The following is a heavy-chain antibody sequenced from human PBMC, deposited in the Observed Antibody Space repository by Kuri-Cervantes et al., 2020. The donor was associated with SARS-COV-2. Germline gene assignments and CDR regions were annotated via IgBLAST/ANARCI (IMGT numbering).Heavy chain of an antibody. Sequence: GESLKISCAASGFVFTNYAMGWVRQAPGKGLEWVSGFTATGANTYYADSVRGRFTISRDTSKKTLYLQMNRLRAEDTAVYYCAKDLYSSSLDGYLDYWGQGTLVTVSS. CDR1: GFVFTNYA. CDR2: FTATGANT. D-gene: IGHD6-6*01. CDR3: AKDLYSSSLDGYLDY. V-gene: IGHV3-23*01. J-gene: IGHJ4*02.